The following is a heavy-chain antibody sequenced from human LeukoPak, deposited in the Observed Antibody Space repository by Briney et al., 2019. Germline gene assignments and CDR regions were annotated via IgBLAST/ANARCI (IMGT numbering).Heavy chain of an antibody. J-gene: IGHJ6*02. V-gene: IGHV3-30*18. CDR3: GKDKWGHGDYGFYYYGVDV. D-gene: IGHD4-17*01. CDR2: IRYDGSDQ. CDR1: GFTFSTYG. Sequence: GGSLRLSCAASGFTFSTYGMHWVCQAPGKGLEWVAVIRYDGSDQYYADSVKGRFTMSRDNSRNTLYLQMNSLRPEDTAVYYCGKDKWGHGDYGFYYYGVDVWGQGTTVTVPS.